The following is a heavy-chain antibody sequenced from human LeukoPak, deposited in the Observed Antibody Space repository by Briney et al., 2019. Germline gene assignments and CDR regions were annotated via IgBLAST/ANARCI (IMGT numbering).Heavy chain of an antibody. V-gene: IGHV4-30-2*01. J-gene: IGHJ5*02. D-gene: IGHD2-15*01. CDR2: IYHSGST. CDR1: GGSISSGGYS. Sequence: SQTLSLTCAVSGGSISSGGYSWSWIRQPPGKGLEWIGYIYHSGSTYYNPSLKSRVTISVDRSKNQFSLKLSSVTAADTAVYYCAREGYCSGGSCYAGQNWFDPWGQGNLVTVSS. CDR3: AREGYCSGGSCYAGQNWFDP.